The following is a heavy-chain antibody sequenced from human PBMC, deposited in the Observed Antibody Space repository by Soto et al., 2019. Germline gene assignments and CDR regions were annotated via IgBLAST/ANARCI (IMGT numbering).Heavy chain of an antibody. CDR1: GFTFNSYW. V-gene: IGHV3-74*01. CDR2: INTDGTRT. J-gene: IGHJ4*02. CDR3: VRDLIPSGSSYLAY. Sequence: EVQLVESGGGLVQPGGSLRLSCAASGFTFNSYWMHWVRQAPGKGLVWVSRINTDGTRTSYADSVKGRFTISRDNAKNTLYLQMHSPGAEDTAVYYCVRDLIPSGSSYLAYWGQGNLVTVSS. D-gene: IGHD2-21*01.